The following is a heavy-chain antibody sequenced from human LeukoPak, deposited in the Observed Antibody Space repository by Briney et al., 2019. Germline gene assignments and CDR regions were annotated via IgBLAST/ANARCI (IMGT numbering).Heavy chain of an antibody. CDR2: ISSSSSYI. V-gene: IGHV3-21*01. J-gene: IGHJ4*02. CDR3: ARDIYSGYDLGY. D-gene: IGHD5-12*01. Sequence: GGSLRLSCAASGFTFSSYSMNWVRQAPGRGLEWVSSISSSSSYIYYADSVKGRLTISRDNAKNSLYLQMNSLRAEDTAVYYCARDIYSGYDLGYWGQGTLVTVSS. CDR1: GFTFSSYS.